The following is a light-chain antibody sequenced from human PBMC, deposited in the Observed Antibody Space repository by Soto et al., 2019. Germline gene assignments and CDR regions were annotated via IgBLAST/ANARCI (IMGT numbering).Light chain of an antibody. CDR2: STY. CDR1: QSVASSY. Sequence: EIVLTQSPGTVSLSAGERATLSCRASQSVASSYLSWYQHKPGQSPRLLIYSTYKRATGVPDRFSGIGSGTDFTLTISRLEPEDFAMYYCQHYAFSPLFGPGTKVDI. CDR3: QHYAFSPL. V-gene: IGKV3-20*01. J-gene: IGKJ3*01.